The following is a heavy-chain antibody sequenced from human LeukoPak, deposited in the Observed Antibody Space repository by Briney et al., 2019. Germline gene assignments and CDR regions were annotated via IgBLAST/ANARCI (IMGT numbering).Heavy chain of an antibody. CDR2: ISGSGGST. J-gene: IGHJ1*01. CDR3: AKGGSRHYYDSSGSEEYFQH. V-gene: IGHV3-23*01. CDR1: GFTFSSYA. Sequence: PGGSLRLSCAASGFTFSSYAMSWVRQAPGKGLEWVSAISGSGGSTYYADSVKGRFTISRDNSKNMLYLQMNSLRAEDTAVYYCAKGGSRHYYDSSGSEEYFQHWGQGTLVTVSS. D-gene: IGHD3-22*01.